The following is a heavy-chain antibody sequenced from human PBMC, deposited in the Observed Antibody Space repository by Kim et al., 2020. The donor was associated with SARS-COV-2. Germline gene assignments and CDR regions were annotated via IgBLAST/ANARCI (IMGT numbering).Heavy chain of an antibody. J-gene: IGHJ2*01. D-gene: IGHD1-1*01. CDR2: VSFDGNTK. V-gene: IGHV3-30*18. CDR3: AKEQTRQLSDWYFDV. CDR1: GFTFSNYG. Sequence: GGSLRLSCAASGFTFSNYGMHWVRQAPGKGPEWVTVVSFDGNTKLYTDSVKGRFTISRDNSKNTLFLQMNSLRTEDTAVYYCAKEQTRQLSDWYFDVWGR.